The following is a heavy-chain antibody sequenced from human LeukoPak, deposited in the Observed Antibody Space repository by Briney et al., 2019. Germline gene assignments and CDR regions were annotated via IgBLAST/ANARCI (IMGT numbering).Heavy chain of an antibody. J-gene: IGHJ4*02. CDR2: IRSKANNYAT. CDR3: TGDNFDSSVKFDY. D-gene: IGHD3-22*01. V-gene: IGHV3-73*01. Sequence: GGSLRLSCAASGFTFSSSAMSWVRQASGKGLEWVGRIRSKANNYATAYAASVKGRFTISRDDSKNTAYLQMNSLKTEDTAVYYCTGDNFDSSVKFDYWGQGTLVTVSS. CDR1: GFTFSSSA.